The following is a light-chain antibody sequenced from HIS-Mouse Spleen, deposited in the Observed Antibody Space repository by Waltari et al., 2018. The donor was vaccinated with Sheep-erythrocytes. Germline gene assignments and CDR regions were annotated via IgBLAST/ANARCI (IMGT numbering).Light chain of an antibody. CDR2: EGS. Sequence: QSALTQPAPVPGSPGQSITISCTGPSRDDACSNLVALYQQHPGKAPDIMIYEGSKRPSGVSNRFSGSKSGNTASLTISGLQAEDEADYYCCSYAGSSTWVFGGGTKLTVL. CDR1: SRDDACSNL. V-gene: IGLV2-23*01. J-gene: IGLJ3*02. CDR3: CSYAGSSTWV.